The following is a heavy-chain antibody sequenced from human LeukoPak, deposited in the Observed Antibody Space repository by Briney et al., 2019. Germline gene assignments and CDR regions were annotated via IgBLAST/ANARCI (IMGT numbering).Heavy chain of an antibody. V-gene: IGHV3-30*04. CDR3: ARAFRERGSGCFDY. CDR2: ISYDGSNK. Sequence: GGSLRLSCAASGFTFSSYAMHWVRQAPGKGLEWVAVISYDGSNKYYADSVKGRFTISRDNSKNTLYLQMNSLRAEDTAVYYCARAFRERGSGCFDYWGQGTLVTVFS. D-gene: IGHD3-10*01. J-gene: IGHJ4*02. CDR1: GFTFSSYA.